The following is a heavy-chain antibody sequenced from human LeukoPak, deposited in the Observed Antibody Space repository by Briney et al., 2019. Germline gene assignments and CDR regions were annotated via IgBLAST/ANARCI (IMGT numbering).Heavy chain of an antibody. CDR3: ARHISGYGSGTGY. Sequence: SETLSLTCSVSGDSIGSSYHYWGWIRQPPGKGLEWIGTIYSSGSTYYNPSLKSRVTISVDTAKNQFSLRLSSVTAADTAIYYCARHISGYGSGTGYWGQGTLVTVSS. V-gene: IGHV4-39*01. CDR2: IYSSGST. J-gene: IGHJ4*02. CDR1: GDSIGSSYHY. D-gene: IGHD3-10*01.